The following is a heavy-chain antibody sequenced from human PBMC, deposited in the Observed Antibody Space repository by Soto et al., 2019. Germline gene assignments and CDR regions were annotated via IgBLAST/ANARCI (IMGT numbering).Heavy chain of an antibody. V-gene: IGHV4-39*01. Sequence: NPSETLSLTCTVSGGSISSSSYYWGWIRRPPGKGLEWIGSIYYSGSTYYNPSLKSRVTISVDTSKNQFSLKLSSVTAADTAVYYCARQSSGWYDNWFDPWGQGTLVTVSS. D-gene: IGHD6-19*01. CDR3: ARQSSGWYDNWFDP. CDR2: IYYSGST. CDR1: GGSISSSSYY. J-gene: IGHJ5*02.